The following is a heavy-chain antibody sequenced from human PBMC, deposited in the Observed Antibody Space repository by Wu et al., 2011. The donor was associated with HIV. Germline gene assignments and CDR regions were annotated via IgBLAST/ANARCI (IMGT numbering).Heavy chain of an antibody. D-gene: IGHD3-3*01. Sequence: QVQLVQSGAEVKKPGASVKVSCKASGYTFTSYGISWVRQAPGQGLEWMGWINPNSGGTNYAQKFQGRVTMTRDTSISTAYMELSRLRSDDTAVYYCARGLGEWLTDAFDIWGQGTMVTVPS. J-gene: IGHJ3*02. V-gene: IGHV1-2*02. CDR2: INPNSGGT. CDR3: ARGLGEWLTDAFDI. CDR1: GYTFTSYG.